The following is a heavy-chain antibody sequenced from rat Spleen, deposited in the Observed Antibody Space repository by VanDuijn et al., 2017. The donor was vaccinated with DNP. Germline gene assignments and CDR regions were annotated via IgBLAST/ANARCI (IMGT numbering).Heavy chain of an antibody. CDR3: TRDLRVATGYPYGLDP. CDR2: IGTGGTT. J-gene: IGHJ4*01. CDR1: GFSLTSHH. Sequence: QVQLKESGPGLVQPSQTLSLACTVSGFSLTSHHVHWVRQPSGKGLEWMGIIGTGGTTEYNPILKSRLSISRDTSKSQVFLKMNSLQTEDTAIYFCTRDLRVATGYPYGLDPWGQGTSVTVSS. V-gene: IGHV2-43*01. D-gene: IGHD1-3*01.